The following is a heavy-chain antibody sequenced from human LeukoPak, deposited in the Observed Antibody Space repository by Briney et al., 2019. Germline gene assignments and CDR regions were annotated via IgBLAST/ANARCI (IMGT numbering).Heavy chain of an antibody. CDR1: GGSISSSSYY. CDR2: IYYSGST. Sequence: PSETLSLTCTVSGGSISSSSYYWGWIRQPPGKGLEWIGSIYYSGSTYYNPSLKSRVTISVDTSKNQFSLKLSSVTAADTAVYYCARLERYCYYYMDVWGKGTTVTISS. J-gene: IGHJ6*03. CDR3: ARLERYCYYYMDV. V-gene: IGHV4-39*01. D-gene: IGHD1-1*01.